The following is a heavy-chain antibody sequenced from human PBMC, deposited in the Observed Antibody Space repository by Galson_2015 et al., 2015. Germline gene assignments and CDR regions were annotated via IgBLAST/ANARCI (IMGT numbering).Heavy chain of an antibody. CDR2: IYWDDDK. V-gene: IGHV2-5*02. D-gene: IGHD5/OR15-5a*01. Sequence: PALVKPTQTLTLTCTFSDFSLRTSGVGVGGIRQPPGKALEWLAFIYWDDDKRYSPSLRARLTLTKDTSKNQVVLTMTNMDPVDTAPYCCAYRTPGRISVWDSGTLEYLGQGSLVTVSS. CDR3: AYRTPGRISVWDSGTLEY. CDR1: DFSLRTSGVG. J-gene: IGHJ1*01.